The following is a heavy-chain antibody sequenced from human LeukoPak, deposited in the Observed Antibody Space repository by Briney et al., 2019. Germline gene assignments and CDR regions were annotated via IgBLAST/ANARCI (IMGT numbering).Heavy chain of an antibody. CDR2: FDPDDGET. CDR3: AAERELIS. CDR1: RYMLTEVS. D-gene: IGHD1-26*01. Sequence: GASVKLSCNVPRYMLTEVSIHGLRQSPGKGLEGMGSFDPDDGETIYAQKFQGRLSMTEDTSAATAYMELSSLRSEDTAVYFCAAERELISWGQGTLVTVS. V-gene: IGHV1-24*01. J-gene: IGHJ5*02.